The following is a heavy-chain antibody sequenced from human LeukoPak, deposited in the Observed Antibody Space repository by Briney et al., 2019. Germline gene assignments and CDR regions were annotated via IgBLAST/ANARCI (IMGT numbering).Heavy chain of an antibody. V-gene: IGHV4-4*02. D-gene: IGHD6-6*01. CDR3: ARGIAARPVYYYYYMDV. J-gene: IGHJ6*03. CDR2: IYHSGST. CDR1: GGSISSSNW. Sequence: PSETLSLTCAVSGGSISSSNWWSWVRQPPGKGLEWIGEIYHSGSTNYNPSLKSRVTISVDTSKNQFSLKLSSVTAADTAVYYCARGIAARPVYYYYYMDVWGKGTTVTVSS.